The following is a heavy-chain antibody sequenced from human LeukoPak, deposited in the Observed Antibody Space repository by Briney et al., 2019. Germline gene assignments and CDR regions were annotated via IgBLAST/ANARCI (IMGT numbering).Heavy chain of an antibody. CDR3: ARGLSYYYDSSGYPNWFDP. CDR1: GGSFSGYY. Sequence: PAETLSLTCAVYGGSFSGYYWSWIRQPTGKGLEWIGEINHSGSTKYNPSLKSRVTISVDTSKNQFSLKLSSVTAADTAVYYCARGLSYYYDSSGYPNWFDPWGQGTLVTVSS. V-gene: IGHV4-34*01. CDR2: INHSGST. D-gene: IGHD3-22*01. J-gene: IGHJ5*02.